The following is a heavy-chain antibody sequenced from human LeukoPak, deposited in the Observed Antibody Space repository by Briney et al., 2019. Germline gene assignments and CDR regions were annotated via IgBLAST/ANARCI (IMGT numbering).Heavy chain of an antibody. J-gene: IGHJ3*02. V-gene: IGHV4-30-4*07. D-gene: IGHD1-14*01. CDR3: ARVTLTTTARAFDI. Sequence: SETLSLTCTVSSGSITSGGKSWSWIRQPPGKGLEWLGNIFDNENTVYNPSLRSRLTISLDTSKSQFSLKLTSVTAADTAIYYCARVTLTTTARAFDIRGQGTMVTVSS. CDR2: IFDNENT. CDR1: SGSITSGGKS.